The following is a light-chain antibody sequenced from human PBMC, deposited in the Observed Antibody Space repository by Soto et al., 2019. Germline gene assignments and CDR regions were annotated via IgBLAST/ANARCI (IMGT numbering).Light chain of an antibody. CDR2: KAS. CDR1: ESISSW. V-gene: IGKV1-5*03. J-gene: IGKJ4*01. CDR3: QLYSWFPLT. Sequence: DIQMTQFPSTLSASVGDRVTITCRASESISSWLAWYQQKPGRAPKILIYKASSLQSGVPSRFTGSGSGTESTLTISSMQPIDFATNYSQLYSWFPLTFGGGTNVEIK.